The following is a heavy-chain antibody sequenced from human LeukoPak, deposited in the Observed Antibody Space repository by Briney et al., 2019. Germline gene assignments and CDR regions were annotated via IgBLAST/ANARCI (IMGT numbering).Heavy chain of an antibody. J-gene: IGHJ5*02. CDR3: ARGSPQLVSNWFDP. CDR1: GFTFSSYS. D-gene: IGHD6-6*01. Sequence: QPGGSLRLSCAASGFTFSSYSMNWVRQAPGKGLEWVSSISSSSSYIYYADSVKGRFTISRDNAQNSLYLQMNSLRAEDTAVYYCARGSPQLVSNWFDPWGQGTLVTVSS. V-gene: IGHV3-21*01. CDR2: ISSSSSYI.